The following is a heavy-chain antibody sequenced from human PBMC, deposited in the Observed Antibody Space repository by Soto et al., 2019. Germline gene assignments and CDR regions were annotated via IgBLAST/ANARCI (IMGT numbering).Heavy chain of an antibody. CDR3: AHRHRYGFYYDSSGYHSKDYFDY. CDR2: IYWDDDK. D-gene: IGHD3-22*01. CDR1: GFSLSTSGVG. J-gene: IGHJ4*02. Sequence: SGPTLVNPPQTLTLTCIFSGFSLSTSGVGVGWIRQPPGKALEWLALIYWDDDKRYSPSLKSRPTITKDTSKNQVVLTMTNMDPVDTATYYCAHRHRYGFYYDSSGYHSKDYFDYWGQGTLVTVSS. V-gene: IGHV2-5*02.